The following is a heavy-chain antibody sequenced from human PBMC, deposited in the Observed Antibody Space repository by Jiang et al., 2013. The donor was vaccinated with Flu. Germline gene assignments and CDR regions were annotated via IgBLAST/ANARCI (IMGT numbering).Heavy chain of an antibody. J-gene: IGHJ5*02. CDR1: GYRFAGYW. V-gene: IGHV5-51*01. Sequence: SLKISCKASGYRFAGYWIVWVRQMPGKGLEWMGIIYPSDSTTKYSPSLQGQVTISADKSISTAYLQWSSLKASDTAIYYCARGNIENWFDPWGQGTLVTVSS. D-gene: IGHD5-12*01. CDR2: IYPSDSTT. CDR3: ARGNIENWFDP.